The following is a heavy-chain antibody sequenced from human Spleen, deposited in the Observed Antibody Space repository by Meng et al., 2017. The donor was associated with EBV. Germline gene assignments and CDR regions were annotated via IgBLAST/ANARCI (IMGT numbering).Heavy chain of an antibody. CDR2: INPSSGGT. CDR3: ARSIFSNDFFN. V-gene: IGHV1-2*06. D-gene: IGHD2-21*02. CDR1: GYTFTSYD. Sequence: QGQLFQSGAYVQKPGASVMVSCKASGYTFTSYDINWVRQAPGQGLEWMGRINPSSGGTDYAQKFQGRVTMTRDTSISTAYMELTSLRSDDTAIYYCARSIFSNDFFNWGQGTLVTASS. J-gene: IGHJ4*02.